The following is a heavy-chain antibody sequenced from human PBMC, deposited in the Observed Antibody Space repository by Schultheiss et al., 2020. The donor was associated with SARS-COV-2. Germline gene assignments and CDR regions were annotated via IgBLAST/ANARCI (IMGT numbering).Heavy chain of an antibody. J-gene: IGHJ6*02. CDR3: ARDRNDFPYYGMNV. CDR1: GFTFSSYW. Sequence: GESLKISCAASGFTFSSYWMHWVRQAPGKGLVWVSRINSDGSSTSYADSVKGRFTISRDISKDTLYLQMSSLRVEDTAVYYCARDRNDFPYYGMNVWGQGTTVTVSS. CDR2: INSDGSST. V-gene: IGHV3-74*01. D-gene: IGHD2-21*02.